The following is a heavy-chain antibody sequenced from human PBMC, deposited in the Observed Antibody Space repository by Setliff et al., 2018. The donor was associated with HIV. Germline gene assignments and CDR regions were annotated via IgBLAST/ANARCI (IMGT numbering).Heavy chain of an antibody. CDR3: SRGPPFDR. Sequence: SETLSLTCTVSGDSMTSGSYYWTWIRQPAGKRLEWIGRVTVNGATKYNPSLQSRVTISVETSENQFSLKVTSVTAADTATYYCSRGPPFDRWGRGTLVTVSS. J-gene: IGHJ2*01. CDR1: GDSMTSGSYY. V-gene: IGHV4-61*02. CDR2: VTVNGAT.